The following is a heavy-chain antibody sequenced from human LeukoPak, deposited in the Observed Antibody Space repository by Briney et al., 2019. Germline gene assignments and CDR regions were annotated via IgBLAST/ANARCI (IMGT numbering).Heavy chain of an antibody. CDR3: AKAVVVAYYFDY. V-gene: IGHV3-30*18. Sequence: RSGGSLRLSCAASGFTFTSYGMHWVRQAPGKGLEWVALISYDGTNKYYADSVKGRFTISRDSSKNTLYLQMNSLRAEDTAVYFCAKAVVVAYYFDYWGQGTLVTVSS. J-gene: IGHJ4*02. D-gene: IGHD3-22*01. CDR2: ISYDGTNK. CDR1: GFTFTSYG.